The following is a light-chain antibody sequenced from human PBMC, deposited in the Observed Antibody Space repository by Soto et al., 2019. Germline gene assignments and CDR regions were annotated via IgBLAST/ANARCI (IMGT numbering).Light chain of an antibody. J-gene: IGLJ3*02. Sequence: QSALTQLASVSASPGQSITVSCTGTSSDIGAYNYVSWYQQHPGKAPKLMIYEVSNRPSGVSNRFSASKSGNTASLTISGLQAEDEADYFCSSYTSSSTVVFGGGTKLTVL. CDR1: SSDIGAYNY. CDR2: EVS. CDR3: SSYTSSSTVV. V-gene: IGLV2-14*01.